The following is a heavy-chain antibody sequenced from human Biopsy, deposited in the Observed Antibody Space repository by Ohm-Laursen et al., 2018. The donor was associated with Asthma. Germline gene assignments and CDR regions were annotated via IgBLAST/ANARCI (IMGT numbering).Heavy chain of an antibody. CDR1: GYSISNGGYY. CDR3: ARDYYDFWNRSVYTYFGMDV. J-gene: IGHJ6*02. D-gene: IGHD3-3*01. V-gene: IGHV4-31*03. CDR2: IYHRGNT. Sequence: TLSLTCRVSGYSISNGGYYWTWVRQRPGKGLEWIGNIYHRGNTKYNPSLKSRLSFSVDTSKNQFSLKLSSVTAADTDIYFCARDYYDFWNRSVYTYFGMDVWGRGTTVVVSS.